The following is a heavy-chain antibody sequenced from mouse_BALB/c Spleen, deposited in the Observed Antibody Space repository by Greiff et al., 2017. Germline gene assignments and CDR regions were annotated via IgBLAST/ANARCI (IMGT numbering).Heavy chain of an antibody. CDR3: ARHYGY. D-gene: IGHD1-1*01. Sequence: EVQRVESGGGLVKPGGSLKLSCAASGFTFSSYAMSWVRQTPEKRLEWVATISSGGSYTYYPDSVKGRFTISRDNAKNTLYLQMSSLRSEDTAMYYCARHYGYWGQGTTLTVSS. CDR2: ISSGGSYT. CDR1: GFTFSSYA. V-gene: IGHV5-9-3*01. J-gene: IGHJ2*01.